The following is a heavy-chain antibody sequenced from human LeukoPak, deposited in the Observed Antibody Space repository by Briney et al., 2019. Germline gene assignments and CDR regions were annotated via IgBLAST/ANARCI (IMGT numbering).Heavy chain of an antibody. J-gene: IGHJ4*02. Sequence: GGSLRLSCAASGFTFSSYSMNWVRQAPGKGLEWEAVISYDGSNKYYADSVKGRFTISRDNSKNTLYLQMNSLRAEDTAVYYCATQIAVAMLYWGQGTLVTVSS. D-gene: IGHD6-19*01. CDR3: ATQIAVAMLY. CDR2: ISYDGSNK. CDR1: GFTFSSYS. V-gene: IGHV3-30*03.